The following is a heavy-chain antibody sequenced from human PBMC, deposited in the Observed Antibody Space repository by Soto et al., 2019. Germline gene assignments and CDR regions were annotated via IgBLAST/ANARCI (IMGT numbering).Heavy chain of an antibody. Sequence: PSETLSLTCTVSGGSISSSSYYWGWIRQPPGKGLEWIGSIYYSGSTYYNPSLKSRVTISVDTSKNQFSLKLSSVTAADTAVYYCARLSGITILGVVIRDYFDYWGQGTLVTVSS. D-gene: IGHD3-3*01. J-gene: IGHJ4*02. CDR1: GGSISSSSYY. V-gene: IGHV4-39*01. CDR2: IYYSGST. CDR3: ARLSGITILGVVIRDYFDY.